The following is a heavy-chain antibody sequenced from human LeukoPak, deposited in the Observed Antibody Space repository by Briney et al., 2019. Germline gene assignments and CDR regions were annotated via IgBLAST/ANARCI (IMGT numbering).Heavy chain of an antibody. D-gene: IGHD5-12*01. J-gene: IGHJ5*02. CDR1: GGSISSYY. Sequence: PSETLSLTCTVSGGSISSYYWSWIRQPPGKGLEWIGYIYYSGTTYYKPSLKSRVTMSVDTSHNQFFLKLNSVTAADTAVYYCAREARSGYEGFWSDPWGQGTVVTVSS. CDR2: IYYSGTT. CDR3: AREARSGYEGFWSDP. V-gene: IGHV4-59*12.